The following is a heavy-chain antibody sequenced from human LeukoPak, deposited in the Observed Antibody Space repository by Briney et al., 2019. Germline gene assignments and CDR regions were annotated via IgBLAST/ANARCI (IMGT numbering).Heavy chain of an antibody. CDR3: AKGLRWGYYFDY. J-gene: IGHJ4*02. CDR2: ISYDGSNK. CDR1: GFTVSSNY. Sequence: GGSLRLSCAASGFTVSSNYMSWVRQAPGKGLEWVAVISYDGSNKYYADSVKGRFTISRDNSKNALYLQMNSLRAEDTAVYYCAKGLRWGYYFDYWGQGTLVTVSS. V-gene: IGHV3-30*18. D-gene: IGHD3-16*01.